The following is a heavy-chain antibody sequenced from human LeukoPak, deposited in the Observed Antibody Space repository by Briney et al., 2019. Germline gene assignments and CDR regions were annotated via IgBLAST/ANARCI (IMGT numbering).Heavy chain of an antibody. J-gene: IGHJ3*02. CDR3: ARVPTLRITMVRGAWGTFDI. Sequence: SETLSLTCTVSGXSISSGVFYWSWIRQHPGKGLEWIGYISYSGSTYYTPSLESRVTISVDTSKNQFSLRLSSLTAADTAVYYCARVPTLRITMVRGAWGTFDIWGQGTMVTVSS. V-gene: IGHV4-31*03. CDR2: ISYSGST. CDR1: GXSISSGVFY. D-gene: IGHD3-10*01.